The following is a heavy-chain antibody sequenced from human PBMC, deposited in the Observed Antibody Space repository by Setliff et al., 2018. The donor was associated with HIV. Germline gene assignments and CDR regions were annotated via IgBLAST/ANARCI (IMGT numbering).Heavy chain of an antibody. CDR1: SDSIRFYY. J-gene: IGHJ3*02. CDR2: IYYTGST. Sequence: PSETLSLTCTVSSDSIRFYYWTWIRQPPGKGLEWIGNIYYTGSTNYNPSLKSRITISIDTSKSQFSLKLTSVTAADTAVYYCATRRDGYRDSFDIWGQGTVVTVSS. D-gene: IGHD2-21*01. V-gene: IGHV4-59*01. CDR3: ATRRDGYRDSFDI.